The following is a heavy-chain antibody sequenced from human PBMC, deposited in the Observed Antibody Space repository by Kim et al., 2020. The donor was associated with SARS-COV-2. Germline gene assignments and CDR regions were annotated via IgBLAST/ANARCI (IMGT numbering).Heavy chain of an antibody. V-gene: IGHV1-18*01. Sequence: ASVKVSCKASGYTFTSYGISWVRQAPGQGLEWMGWISAYNGNTNYAQKLQGRVTMTTDTSTSTAYMELRSLRSDDTAVYYCARDWVGAFGGATRGGYYYYYGMDVWGQGTTVTVSS. CDR2: ISAYNGNT. D-gene: IGHD3-16*01. J-gene: IGHJ6*02. CDR1: GYTFTSYG. CDR3: ARDWVGAFGGATRGGYYYYYGMDV.